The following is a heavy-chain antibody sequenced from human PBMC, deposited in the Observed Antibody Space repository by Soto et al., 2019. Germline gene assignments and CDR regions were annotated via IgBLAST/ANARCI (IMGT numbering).Heavy chain of an antibody. CDR2: IYPGDSDT. D-gene: IGHD2-2*01. Sequence: GESLKISCTGVGYSFTSYWIGWMRQMPGKGLEWMGIIYPGDSDTRYSPSFQGQVTISADKSITTAYLQWSSLKASDTAMYYCARGYCTTTICDPWFDPWGQGTLVTSPQ. CDR1: GYSFTSYW. J-gene: IGHJ5*02. V-gene: IGHV5-51*01. CDR3: ARGYCTTTICDPWFDP.